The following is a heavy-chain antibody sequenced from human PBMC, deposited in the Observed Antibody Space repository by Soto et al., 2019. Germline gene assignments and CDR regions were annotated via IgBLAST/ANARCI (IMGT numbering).Heavy chain of an antibody. CDR2: IIPIFGTA. D-gene: IGHD5-18*01. V-gene: IGHV1-69*06. CDR1: GGTFSSYA. J-gene: IGHJ5*02. CDR3: ARNTAMAKYHWFDP. Sequence: SVKVSCKASGGTFSSYAISWVRQAPGQGPEWMGGIIPIFGTANYAQKFQGRVTITADKSTSTAYMELSSLRSEDTAVYYRARNTAMAKYHWFDPWGQGTLVTVSS.